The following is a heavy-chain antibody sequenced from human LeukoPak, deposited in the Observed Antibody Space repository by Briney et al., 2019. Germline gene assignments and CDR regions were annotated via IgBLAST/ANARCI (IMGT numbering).Heavy chain of an antibody. J-gene: IGHJ4*02. CDR3: AGSLLVGATYY. V-gene: IGHV4-30-2*01. CDR2: IYHSGST. CDR1: GGSISSGGYY. Sequence: SETLSLTCTVSGGSISSGGYYWSWIRQPPGKGLEWIGYIYHSGSTYHNPSLKSRVTISVDRSKNQFSLKLSSVTAADTAVYYCAGSLLVGATYYWGQGTLVTVSS. D-gene: IGHD1-26*01.